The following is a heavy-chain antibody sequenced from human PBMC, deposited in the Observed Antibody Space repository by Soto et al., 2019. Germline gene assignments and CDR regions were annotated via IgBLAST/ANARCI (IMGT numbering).Heavy chain of an antibody. J-gene: IGHJ4*02. CDR3: AKEVSDSSCYNDF. D-gene: IGHD3-22*01. CDR2: ISYEGSNK. Sequence: QVQLVESGGGVVQPGRSLRLSCAASGFTFSSYGMHWVRQAPGKGLEWVAVISYEGSNKYYADSVKGRFTISSDNSKNTLYLQMNSLRAEDTAVYYCAKEVSDSSCYNDFWGQGALVTVSS. V-gene: IGHV3-30*18. CDR1: GFTFSSYG.